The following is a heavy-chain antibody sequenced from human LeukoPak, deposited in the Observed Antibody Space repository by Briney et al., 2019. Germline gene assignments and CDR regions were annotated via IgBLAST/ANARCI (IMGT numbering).Heavy chain of an antibody. Sequence: SETLSLTCTVSGGSIVSGSYYWGWIRQPPGKGLQWIGSIYYRGNTYYTPSLKSRVTISVDTSKNQFSLKLSSVTAADTAVYYCASPPLDYGDYSIDYWGHGTLVTVSS. CDR2: IYYRGNT. D-gene: IGHD4-17*01. CDR1: GGSIVSGSYY. V-gene: IGHV4-39*01. CDR3: ASPPLDYGDYSIDY. J-gene: IGHJ4*01.